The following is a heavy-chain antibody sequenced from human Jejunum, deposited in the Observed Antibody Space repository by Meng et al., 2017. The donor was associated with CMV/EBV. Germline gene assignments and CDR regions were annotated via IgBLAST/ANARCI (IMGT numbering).Heavy chain of an antibody. CDR1: VYTVSHYA. D-gene: IGHD3-22*01. V-gene: IGHV3-23*03. CDR3: AKDLFYDGSGYYLGN. Sequence: SVYTVSHYAVTCVRQAAVKGLRLVSLIYSGGSTTYYADSVKGRFAISRDDSKNTLYLQMNSLRAEDTAIYYCAKDLFYDGSGYYLGNWGQGALVTVSS. CDR2: IYSGGSTT. J-gene: IGHJ4*02.